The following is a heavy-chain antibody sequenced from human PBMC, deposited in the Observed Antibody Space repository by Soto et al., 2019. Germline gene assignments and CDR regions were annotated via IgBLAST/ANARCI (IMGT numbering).Heavy chain of an antibody. CDR2: IYHSGST. CDR1: GGSISSGGYS. J-gene: IGHJ6*02. Sequence: QLQLQESGSGLVKPSQTLSLTCAVSGGSISSGGYSWSWIRQPPGKGLEWIGYIYHSGSTYYNPSLKSRVTISVDRSKNQFSLKLSSVTATDTAVYYCARAHYGDYGYGMDVWGQGTTVTVSS. CDR3: ARAHYGDYGYGMDV. D-gene: IGHD4-17*01. V-gene: IGHV4-30-2*01.